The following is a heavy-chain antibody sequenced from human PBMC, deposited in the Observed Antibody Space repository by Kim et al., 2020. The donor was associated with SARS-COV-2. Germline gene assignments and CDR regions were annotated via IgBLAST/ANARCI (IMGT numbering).Heavy chain of an antibody. D-gene: IGHD6-13*01. Sequence: ASVKVSCKTSGYSFTAHYFHWVRQAPGQGLQWVGRVNPYSGETDYGEHFRDRVTMTRDTSIATAYMELHGLTSDDTAIYYCARGAKTSSWLDYWGRGTLV. J-gene: IGHJ4*02. CDR3: ARGAKTSSWLDY. CDR2: VNPYSGET. CDR1: GYSFTAHY. V-gene: IGHV1-2*02.